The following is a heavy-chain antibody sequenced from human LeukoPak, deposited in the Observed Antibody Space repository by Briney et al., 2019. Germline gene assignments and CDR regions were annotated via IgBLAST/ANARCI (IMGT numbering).Heavy chain of an antibody. D-gene: IGHD3-10*01. J-gene: IGHJ4*02. CDR3: ARGYYGSGTLLFDY. CDR2: IYYSGST. V-gene: IGHV4-38-2*02. Sequence: SETLSLTCTVSGYSISSGYYWGWIRQPPGKGLEWIGYIYYSGSTNYNPSLKSRVTISVDTSKNQFSLKLSSVTAADTAVYYCARGYYGSGTLLFDYWGQGTLVTVSS. CDR1: GYSISSGYY.